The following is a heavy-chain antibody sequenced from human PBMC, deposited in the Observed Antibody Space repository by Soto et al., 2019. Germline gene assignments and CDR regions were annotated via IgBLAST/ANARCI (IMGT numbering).Heavy chain of an antibody. Sequence: TSETLSLTGAVSGGSITSSNCWSWVRQPPGKGLEWLGQISHSVSTDYNQSLKSRVSISVDKSKNRLSLKLSSVTAAETALYYCASGDFSHFEYFGQGTLVPFCS. J-gene: IGHJ4*02. D-gene: IGHD4-17*01. V-gene: IGHV4-4*02. CDR2: ISHSVST. CDR1: GGSITSSNC. CDR3: ASGDFSHFEY.